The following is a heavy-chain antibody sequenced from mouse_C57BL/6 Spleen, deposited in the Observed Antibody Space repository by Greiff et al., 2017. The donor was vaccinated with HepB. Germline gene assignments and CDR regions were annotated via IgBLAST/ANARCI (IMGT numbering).Heavy chain of an antibody. CDR2: IYPGSGST. V-gene: IGHV1-55*01. J-gene: IGHJ1*03. CDR1: GYTFTSYW. Sequence: VQLQQPGAELVKPGASVKMSCNASGYTFTSYWITWVKQRPGQGLEWIGDIYPGSGSTNYNEKFKSKATLTVDTSSSTAYMQLSSLTSEDSAVYYCARRSIRYFDVWGTGTTVTVSS. CDR3: ARRSIRYFDV.